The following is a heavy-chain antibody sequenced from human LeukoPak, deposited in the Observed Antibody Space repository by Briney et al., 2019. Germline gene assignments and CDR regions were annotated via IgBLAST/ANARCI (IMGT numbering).Heavy chain of an antibody. CDR2: ITSRSSYI. D-gene: IGHD3-10*01. V-gene: IGHV3-21*06. CDR3: ARAPGGTMVLGY. J-gene: IGHJ4*02. Sequence: GGSLRLSCAASGFTFSSYIMNWVRRAPGKGLEWVSSITSRSSYIYYADSVKGRFTISRDNAKNTLYLQMNSLRAEDTALYYCARAPGGTMVLGYWGQGTLVTVSS. CDR1: GFTFSSYI.